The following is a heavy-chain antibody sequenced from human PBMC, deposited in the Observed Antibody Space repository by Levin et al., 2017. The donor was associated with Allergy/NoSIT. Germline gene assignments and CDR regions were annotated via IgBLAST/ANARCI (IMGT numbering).Heavy chain of an antibody. V-gene: IGHV3-43*01. Sequence: GESLKISCAASGFTFDRYTMHWVRQPPGRGLEWVSFIRGKGDYTYYADSVKGRFTISRDNSKSSLYLQMNSLRTEDSALYYCAKEHSSGWPTFDTWGQGTLVTVSS. J-gene: IGHJ4*02. D-gene: IGHD6-19*01. CDR3: AKEHSSGWPTFDT. CDR2: IRGKGDYT. CDR1: GFTFDRYT.